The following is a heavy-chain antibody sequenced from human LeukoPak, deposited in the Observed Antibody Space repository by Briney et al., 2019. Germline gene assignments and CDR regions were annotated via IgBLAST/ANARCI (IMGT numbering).Heavy chain of an antibody. CDR2: IYYSGST. Sequence: PSETLSLTCTVSGGSISSYYWSWIRQPPGKGLEWIGYIYYSGSTNYNPSLKSRVTISVDTSKNQFSLKLSSVTAADTAVYYCARARLAPSFDYWGQGTLVTVSS. V-gene: IGHV4-59*01. CDR1: GGSISSYY. J-gene: IGHJ4*02. CDR3: ARARLAPSFDY. D-gene: IGHD6-6*01.